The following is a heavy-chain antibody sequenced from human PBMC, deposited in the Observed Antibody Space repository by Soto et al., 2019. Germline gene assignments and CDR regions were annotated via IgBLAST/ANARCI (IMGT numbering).Heavy chain of an antibody. Sequence: GESLKISCKGSGYSFTSYWISWVRQIPGKGLEWMGRIDPSDSYTNYSPSFQGHVTISADKSISTAYLQWSSLKASDTAMYYCARHMIEGEQPVYFDYWGQGTLVTVSS. CDR3: ARHMIEGEQPVYFDY. CDR1: GYSFTSYW. CDR2: IDPSDSYT. V-gene: IGHV5-10-1*01. J-gene: IGHJ4*02. D-gene: IGHD3-16*01.